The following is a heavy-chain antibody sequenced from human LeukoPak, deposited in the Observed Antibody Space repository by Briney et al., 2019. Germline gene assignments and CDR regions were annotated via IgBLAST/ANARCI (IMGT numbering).Heavy chain of an antibody. J-gene: IGHJ6*02. CDR2: INHSGST. D-gene: IGHD1-14*01. CDR1: GGSFSGYY. Sequence: SSETLSLTCAVYGGSFSGYYWSWIRQPPGKGLEWIGEINHSGSTNYNPSLKSRVTIPVDTSKNQFSLKLSSVTAADTAVYYCARVNQLYYYYGMDVWGQGTTVTVSS. CDR3: ARVNQLYYYYGMDV. V-gene: IGHV4-34*01.